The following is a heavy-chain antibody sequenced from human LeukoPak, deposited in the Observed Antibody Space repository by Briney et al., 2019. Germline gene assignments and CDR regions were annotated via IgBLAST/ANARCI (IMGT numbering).Heavy chain of an antibody. CDR2: IYHSGST. Sequence: SETLSLTCAVSGASVSGSNYYWGWIRQPPGKGLEWIGYIYHSGSTNHNPSLKSRVTISVDTSKNQFSLKLSSVTAADTAVYYCARDGYSGNDGIWGQGTLVTASS. V-gene: IGHV4-61*01. CDR1: GASVSGSNYY. J-gene: IGHJ4*02. D-gene: IGHD5-12*01. CDR3: ARDGYSGNDGI.